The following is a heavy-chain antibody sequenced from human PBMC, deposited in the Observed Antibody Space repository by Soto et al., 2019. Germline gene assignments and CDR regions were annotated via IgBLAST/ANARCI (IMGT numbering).Heavy chain of an antibody. CDR1: GFTFSGYA. CDR3: AFKATFHSHY. V-gene: IGHV3-23*01. Sequence: GGSLRLSCAGSGFTFSGYAITWVRQAPGKGLEWVSVISTSADRPDYADSVKGRFTISRDNSKNMLYLQMNSLRVEDTAIYFCAFKATFHSHYCGQGTPVTVS. J-gene: IGHJ4*02. CDR2: ISTSADRP.